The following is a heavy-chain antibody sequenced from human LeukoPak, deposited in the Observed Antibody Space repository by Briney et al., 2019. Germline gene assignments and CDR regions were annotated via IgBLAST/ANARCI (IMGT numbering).Heavy chain of an antibody. D-gene: IGHD2-15*01. CDR1: GFTFSSYA. CDR2: ISGSGGST. V-gene: IGHV3-23*01. CDR3: AKAPLTCCSGAYCYPFDF. J-gene: IGHJ4*02. Sequence: PGGSLRFSGAASGFTFSSYAMSWVGQAPGKGLKWVSAISGSGGSTYYADSVKGRFTISRDNSKNTPYLQMNSLKVEGTGVYYCAKAPLTCCSGAYCYPFDFWSQGTLVTVSS.